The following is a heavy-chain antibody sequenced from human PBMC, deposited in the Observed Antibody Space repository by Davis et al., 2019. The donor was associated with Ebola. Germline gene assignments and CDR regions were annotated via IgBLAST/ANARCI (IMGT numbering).Heavy chain of an antibody. V-gene: IGHV4-34*01. CDR1: GGSFSGYY. CDR2: INHSGST. CDR3: ARDRSFRAGYYGMDV. Sequence: SQTLSLTCAVYGGSFSGYYWSWIRQPPGKGLEWIGEINHSGSTNYNPSLKSRVTISVDTSKNQFSLKLSSVTAADTAVYYCARDRSFRAGYYGMDVWGQGTTVTVSS. J-gene: IGHJ6*02.